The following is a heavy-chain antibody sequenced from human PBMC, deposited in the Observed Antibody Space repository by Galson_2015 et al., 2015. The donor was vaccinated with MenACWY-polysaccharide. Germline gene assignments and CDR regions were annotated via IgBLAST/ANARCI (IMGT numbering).Heavy chain of an antibody. CDR2: ISLGGGST. V-gene: IGHV3-23*01. J-gene: IGHJ2*01. CDR3: ARGPDYGGYVADDWPRYFDL. D-gene: IGHD4-17*01. Sequence: SLRLSCAASGFTFRGYAMSWVRQVPGKGLEWVSSISLGGGSTYYAGAVKGRFTISRDNSKNTLYLQMSSLRAEDTALYYCARGPDYGGYVADDWPRYFDLWGRGTLVTVSS. CDR1: GFTFRGYA.